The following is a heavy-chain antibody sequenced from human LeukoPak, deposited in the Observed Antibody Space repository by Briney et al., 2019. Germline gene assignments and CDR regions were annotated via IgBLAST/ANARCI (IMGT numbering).Heavy chain of an antibody. Sequence: GGSLRLSCAASGFTFSSYAMSWVRQAPGKGLEWVSAISASGVSTYSADSVKGRFTISRDNSKSTLYLQMNSLRAEDTAVYYCAKDPEGHYDSSGYFDYWGQGTLVTVSS. J-gene: IGHJ4*02. V-gene: IGHV3-23*01. D-gene: IGHD3-22*01. CDR2: ISASGVST. CDR3: AKDPEGHYDSSGYFDY. CDR1: GFTFSSYA.